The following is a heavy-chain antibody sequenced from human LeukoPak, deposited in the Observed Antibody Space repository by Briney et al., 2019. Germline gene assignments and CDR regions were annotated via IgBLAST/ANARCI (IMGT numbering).Heavy chain of an antibody. Sequence: SETLSLTCTVSGGSIRRSSYYWGWIRQPPGKGLEWIGSIYYSGSTYYNPSLKSRVTISVDTSKNQFSLKLSSVTAADTAVYYCARQGRYYDSSAPDLVDYWGQGTLVTVSS. CDR1: GGSIRRSSYY. CDR3: ARQGRYYDSSAPDLVDY. J-gene: IGHJ4*02. D-gene: IGHD3-22*01. V-gene: IGHV4-39*01. CDR2: IYYSGST.